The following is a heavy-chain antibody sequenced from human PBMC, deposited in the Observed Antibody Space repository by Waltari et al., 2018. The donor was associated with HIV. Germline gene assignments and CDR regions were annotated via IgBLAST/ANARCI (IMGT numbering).Heavy chain of an antibody. J-gene: IGHJ4*02. CDR2: ISGNGCSR. Sequence: EVQLVESGGGLVQPGESLTVSCAASGFTFCMYVMTWVRQAPGKGLEWVAVISGNGCSRDYTDSVKGRFTISRDNSKKTLYLQMDSLRAEDTAVYYCAKVPVLPTGREDYWGQGTLVTVSS. D-gene: IGHD2-2*01. CDR3: AKVPVLPTGREDY. V-gene: IGHV3-23*04. CDR1: GFTFCMYV.